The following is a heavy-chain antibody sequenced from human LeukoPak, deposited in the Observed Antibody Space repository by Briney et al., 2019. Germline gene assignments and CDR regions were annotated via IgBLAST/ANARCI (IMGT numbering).Heavy chain of an antibody. D-gene: IGHD2-21*01. CDR1: GFTFSSYA. V-gene: IGHV3-30*04. CDR3: ARDPLGDSTYYFDY. Sequence: GGSLRLSCAASGFTFSSYAMHWVRQAPGKGLEWVAVTSYDGSNKYYADSVKGRFTISRDNSKNTLYLQMNSLRAEDTAVYYCARDPLGDSTYYFDYWGQGTLVTVSS. J-gene: IGHJ4*02. CDR2: TSYDGSNK.